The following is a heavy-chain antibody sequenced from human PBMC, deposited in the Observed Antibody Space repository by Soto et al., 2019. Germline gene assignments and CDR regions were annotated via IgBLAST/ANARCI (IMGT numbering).Heavy chain of an antibody. CDR2: IWYDGSNK. J-gene: IGHJ6*02. D-gene: IGHD6-19*01. CDR1: GFTFSSYG. Sequence: QVQLVESGGGVVQPGRSLRLSCAASGFTFSSYGMHWVRQAPGKGLEWVAVIWYDGSNKYYADSVKGRFTISRDNSKNTLYLQMNSLRAEDTAVYYCAREAVAGHYYYGMDVWGQGTTVTVSS. V-gene: IGHV3-33*01. CDR3: AREAVAGHYYYGMDV.